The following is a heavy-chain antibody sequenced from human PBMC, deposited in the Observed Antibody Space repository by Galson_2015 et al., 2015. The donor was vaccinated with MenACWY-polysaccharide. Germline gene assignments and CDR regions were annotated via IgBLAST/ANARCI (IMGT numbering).Heavy chain of an antibody. V-gene: IGHV1-69*13. J-gene: IGHJ5*02. Sequence: SVKVSCKASGGTFSSYAISWVRQAPGQGLEWMGGIIPIFGTANYAQKFQGRVTITADESTSTAYMELSSLRSEDTAVYYCARCAKTSCYKGVWFDPWGQGTLVTVSS. CDR3: ARCAKTSCYKGVWFDP. CDR2: IIPIFGTA. CDR1: GGTFSSYA. D-gene: IGHD2-2*02.